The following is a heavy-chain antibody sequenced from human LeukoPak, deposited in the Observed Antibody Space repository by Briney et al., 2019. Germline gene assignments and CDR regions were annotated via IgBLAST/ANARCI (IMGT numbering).Heavy chain of an antibody. CDR1: GGSISSYY. V-gene: IGHV4-59*12. CDR3: ARDWYDILTGYYLYDY. Sequence: SETLSLTCTVSGGSISSYYWSWIRQPPGKGLEWIGYIYYSGSTNYNPSLKSRVTISVDTSKNQFSLKLSSVTAADTAVYYCARDWYDILTGYYLYDYWGQGTLVTVSS. CDR2: IYYSGST. D-gene: IGHD3-9*01. J-gene: IGHJ4*02.